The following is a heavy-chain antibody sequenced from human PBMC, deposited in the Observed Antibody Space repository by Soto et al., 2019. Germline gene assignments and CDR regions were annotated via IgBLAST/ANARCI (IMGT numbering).Heavy chain of an antibody. CDR2: INHSGST. D-gene: IGHD3-22*01. V-gene: IGHV4-34*01. J-gene: IGHJ5*02. CDR3: ARGPITTNPRFDP. CDR1: GGSFSGYY. Sequence: NPSETLSLTCAVYGGSFSGYYWSWIRKPPGKGLEWIGEINHSGSTNYNPSLKSRVTMSLDTSKNQFSLKLSSVTAADTAVYYCARGPITTNPRFDPWGPGTLVTVSS.